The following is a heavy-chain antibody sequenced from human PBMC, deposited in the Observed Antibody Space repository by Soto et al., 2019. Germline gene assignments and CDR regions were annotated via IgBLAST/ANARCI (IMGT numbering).Heavy chain of an antibody. CDR1: GYSFTSYW. V-gene: IGHV5-51*01. CDR2: IYPGDSDT. CDR3: ARPERPYYYYYGMDV. D-gene: IGHD1-1*01. J-gene: IGHJ6*02. Sequence: RGESLKISCKGSGYSFTSYWIGWVRQMPGKGLEWMGIIYPGDSDTRYSPSFQGQVTISADKSISTAYLQWSSLKASDTAMYYCARPERPYYYYYGMDVWGQGTTVTVSS.